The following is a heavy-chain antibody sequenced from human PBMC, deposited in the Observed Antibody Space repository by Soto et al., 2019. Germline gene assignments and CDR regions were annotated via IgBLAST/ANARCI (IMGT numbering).Heavy chain of an antibody. D-gene: IGHD6-13*01. CDR3: AKVIAAAGRYYYYGMDV. J-gene: IGHJ6*02. CDR2: ISYDGSNK. CDR1: GFTFSSYG. Sequence: PGGSLRLSCAASGFTFSSYGMHWVRQAPGKGLEWVAVISYDGSNKYYADSVKGRFTISRDNSKNTLYLQMNSLRAEDTAVYYCAKVIAAAGRYYYYGMDVWGQGTTVTVSS. V-gene: IGHV3-30*18.